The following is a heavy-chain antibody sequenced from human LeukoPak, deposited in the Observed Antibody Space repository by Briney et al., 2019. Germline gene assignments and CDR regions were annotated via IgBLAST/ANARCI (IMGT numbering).Heavy chain of an antibody. V-gene: IGHV3-21*01. D-gene: IGHD2-8*01. Sequence: PGGSLRLSCAASGFTFSSYSMNWVRQAPGKGLEWVSSISSSSIYIYYADSVKGRFTISRDNAKNSLYLQMNSLRAEDTAVYYCARQTAYCANSVCSYFDYWGQGILVTVSS. CDR2: ISSSSIYI. J-gene: IGHJ4*02. CDR1: GFTFSSYS. CDR3: ARQTAYCANSVCSYFDY.